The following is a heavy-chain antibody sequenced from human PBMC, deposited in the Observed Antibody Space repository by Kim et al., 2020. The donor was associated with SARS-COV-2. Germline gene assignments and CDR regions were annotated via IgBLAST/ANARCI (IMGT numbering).Heavy chain of an antibody. CDR3: ARGSYDYIWGSWDLVYFDY. CDR1: GFTFSDYY. J-gene: IGHJ4*02. D-gene: IGHD3-16*01. V-gene: IGHV3-11*01. CDR2: ISSSGSTI. Sequence: GGSLRLSCAASGFTFSDYYMSWIRQAPGKGLEWVSYISSSGSTIYYADSVKGRFTISRDNAKNSLYLQMNSLRAEDTAVYYCARGSYDYIWGSWDLVYFDYWGQGTLVTVSS.